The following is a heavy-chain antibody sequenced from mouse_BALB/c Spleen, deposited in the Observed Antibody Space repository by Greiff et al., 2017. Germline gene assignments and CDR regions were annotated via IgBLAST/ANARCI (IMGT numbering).Heavy chain of an antibody. J-gene: IGHJ4*01. CDR1: GFTFSSYG. Sequence: EVNVVESGGDLVKPGGSLKLSCAASGFTFSSYGMSWVRQTPDKRLEWVATISSGGSYTYYPDSVKGRFTISRDNAKNTLYLQMSSLKSEDTAMYYCARPIYYGNYDAMDYWGQGTSVTVSS. D-gene: IGHD2-1*01. CDR2: ISSGGSYT. CDR3: ARPIYYGNYDAMDY. V-gene: IGHV5-6*01.